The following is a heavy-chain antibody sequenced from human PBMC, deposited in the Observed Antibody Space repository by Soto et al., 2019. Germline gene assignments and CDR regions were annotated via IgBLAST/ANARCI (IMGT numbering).Heavy chain of an antibody. J-gene: IGHJ3*02. D-gene: IGHD2-2*01. Sequence: EVQLLESGGGLVQPGGSLRLSCAASGFTFSSYAMSWVRQAPGKGLEWVSAISGSGGSTYYADSVKGRFTISRDNSKNTLYLQMNSLRAEDTAVYYCAKGSDDYCTSTSCYAGAFDIWGQGTMVTVSS. CDR1: GFTFSSYA. CDR2: ISGSGGST. CDR3: AKGSDDYCTSTSCYAGAFDI. V-gene: IGHV3-23*01.